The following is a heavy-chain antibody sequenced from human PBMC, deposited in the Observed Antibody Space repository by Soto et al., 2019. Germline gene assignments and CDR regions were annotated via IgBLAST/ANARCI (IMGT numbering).Heavy chain of an antibody. V-gene: IGHV3-23*01. CDR3: AKDQIAAAGTSAEYFQH. D-gene: IGHD6-13*01. Sequence: GGSLRLSCAASGFTFSSYAMSWVRQAPGKGLEWVSAISGSGGSTYYADSVKGRFTISRDNSKNTLYLQMNSLRAEDTAVYYCAKDQIAAAGTSAEYFQHWGQGTLVTVSS. CDR2: ISGSGGST. CDR1: GFTFSSYA. J-gene: IGHJ1*01.